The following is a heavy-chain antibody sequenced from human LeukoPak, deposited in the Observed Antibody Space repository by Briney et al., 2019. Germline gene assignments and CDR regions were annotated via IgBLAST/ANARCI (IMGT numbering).Heavy chain of an antibody. J-gene: IGHJ4*02. Sequence: PARSLTLSCLASGFTFDDYAMRWVRQAPGKGLEWVSCISWNSRSIGYADSVKGRFTISRDNAKNSLYLQMNSLRAEDTALYYCAKDIATGNRLYYFDYWGQGTLVTVSS. CDR2: ISWNSRSI. V-gene: IGHV3-9*01. D-gene: IGHD1-14*01. CDR1: GFTFDDYA. CDR3: AKDIATGNRLYYFDY.